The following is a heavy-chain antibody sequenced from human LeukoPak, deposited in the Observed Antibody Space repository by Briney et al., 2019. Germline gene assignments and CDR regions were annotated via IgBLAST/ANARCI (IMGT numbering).Heavy chain of an antibody. CDR1: GYTFTVSY. Sequence: ASVNVSCKASGYTFTVSYIHWVRQVPGQGLEWMGWINPNNGGTNYAQKFQGRVTMTRDTSITTAYMGLSSLRSDDTAVYYCARGVYCSSSSCYAGMGYYFYFMDVWGKGTTVTVSS. J-gene: IGHJ6*03. CDR3: ARGVYCSSSSCYAGMGYYFYFMDV. CDR2: INPNNGGT. V-gene: IGHV1-2*02. D-gene: IGHD2-2*01.